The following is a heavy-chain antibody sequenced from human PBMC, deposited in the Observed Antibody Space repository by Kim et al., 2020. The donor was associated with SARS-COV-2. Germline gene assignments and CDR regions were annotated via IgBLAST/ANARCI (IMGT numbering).Heavy chain of an antibody. D-gene: IGHD6-19*01. V-gene: IGHV4-39*01. Sequence: SETLSLTCTVSGGSISSSSYYWGWIRQPPGKGLEWIGSIYYSGSTYYNPSLKSRVTISVDTSKNQFSLKLSSVTAADTTVYYCARRAVAGLLDDYWGQGT. CDR2: IYYSGST. CDR3: ARRAVAGLLDDY. J-gene: IGHJ4*02. CDR1: GGSISSSSYY.